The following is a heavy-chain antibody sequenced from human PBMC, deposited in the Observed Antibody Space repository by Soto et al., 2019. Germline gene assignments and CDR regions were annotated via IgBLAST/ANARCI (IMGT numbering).Heavy chain of an antibody. D-gene: IGHD5-18*01. CDR1: GFTFISFP. V-gene: IGHV3-23*01. CDR3: AGPGYSSQDY. CDR2: ISGSGDGT. J-gene: IGHJ4*02. Sequence: AGGSLRLSCTASGFTFISFPLSWVRQAPGMGLEWVSAISGSGDGTDYADPVKGRFTISRDNSKNTLYLQMNSLRAEDTAIYYCAGPGYSSQDYWGQGALVTVSS.